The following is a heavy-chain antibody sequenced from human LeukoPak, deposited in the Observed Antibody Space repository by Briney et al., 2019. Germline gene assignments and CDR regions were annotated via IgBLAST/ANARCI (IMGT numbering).Heavy chain of an antibody. V-gene: IGHV4-30-4*08. Sequence: SETLSLTCTVSNDSISSGDYYWNWIRQPPGKGLEWIGYIFHRGGTSYNPSLKSRILFSVDTSQNQSSLKRNSVTAADTAVYYCVREILYCSGGSCYRGPFDNWGQGTLVTVSA. CDR1: NDSISSGDYY. D-gene: IGHD2-15*01. CDR2: IFHRGGT. CDR3: VREILYCSGGSCYRGPFDN. J-gene: IGHJ4*02.